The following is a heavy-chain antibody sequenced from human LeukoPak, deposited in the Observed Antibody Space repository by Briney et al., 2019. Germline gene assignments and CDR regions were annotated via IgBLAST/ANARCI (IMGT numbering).Heavy chain of an antibody. V-gene: IGHV1-18*01. CDR2: ISAYNGNT. Sequence: ASVKVSCKASGYTFTSYGITWVRQAPGQGLQWMGWISAYNGNTNYAQKLQGRVTMTTDTSTSTAYMELRSLRSDDTAVYYCARDYYDSSGYWLKNWFDPWGQGTLVTVSS. CDR3: ARDYYDSSGYWLKNWFDP. J-gene: IGHJ5*02. D-gene: IGHD3-22*01. CDR1: GYTFTSYG.